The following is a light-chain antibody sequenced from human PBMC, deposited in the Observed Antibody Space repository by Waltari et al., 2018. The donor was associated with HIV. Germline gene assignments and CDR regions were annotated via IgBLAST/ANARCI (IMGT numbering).Light chain of an antibody. CDR2: EVS. V-gene: IGLV2-23*02. CDR1: SRDVGSYNL. J-gene: IGLJ2*01. Sequence: QSALTQPVSVSGSPGQSITISCTGTSRDVGSYNLVSWYQQHPGKAPKLMIYEVSKRPSGVSNRFSGSKSGNTASLTISGLQAEDEAEYYCCSYAGSSTPVFGGGTKLTVL. CDR3: CSYAGSSTPV.